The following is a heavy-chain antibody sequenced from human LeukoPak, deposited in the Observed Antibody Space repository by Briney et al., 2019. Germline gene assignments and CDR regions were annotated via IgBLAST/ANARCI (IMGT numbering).Heavy chain of an antibody. CDR2: IYYSGST. V-gene: IGHV4-39*01. D-gene: IGHD3-22*01. J-gene: IGHJ4*02. CDR1: GGSISSSSYY. Sequence: SETLSLTCTVSGGSISSSSYYWGWIRQPPGKGLEWIGSIYYSGSTYYNPSLKSRVTISVDTSKNQFSLKLSSVTAADTAVYYSASYYYDSSAYYEPFDYWGQGTLVPVSS. CDR3: ASYYYDSSAYYEPFDY.